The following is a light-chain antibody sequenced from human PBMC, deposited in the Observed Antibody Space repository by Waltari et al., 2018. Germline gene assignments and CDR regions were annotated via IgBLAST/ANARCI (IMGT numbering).Light chain of an antibody. V-gene: IGLV2-11*01. J-gene: IGLJ2*01. CDR2: DIK. CDR3: CSYAGNSMI. CDR1: SRDIGAYIY. Sequence: SALTQPRSVSGSPGQSVTITCSGTSRDIGAYIYVSWYQQHPGKAPRLIIYDIKKRPSGVPDRFSGSQSGNTASLTISGLQPDAGADYFCCSYAGNSMIFGGGTMLTVL.